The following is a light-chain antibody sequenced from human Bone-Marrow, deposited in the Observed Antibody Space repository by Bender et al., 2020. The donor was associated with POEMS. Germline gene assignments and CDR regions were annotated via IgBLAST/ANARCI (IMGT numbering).Light chain of an antibody. J-gene: IGLJ3*02. CDR2: EVS. Sequence: QSALTQPPSASGSPGQSVTISCTGSSDDIGRYNYVSWYQQHPGNAPKLLAYEVSERPSGVSNRFSASKSGNTAPLTISGLQAEDEADYYCCSWVASNTWMFGGGTKVTVL. CDR1: SDDIGRYNY. CDR3: CSWVASNTWM. V-gene: IGLV2-23*02.